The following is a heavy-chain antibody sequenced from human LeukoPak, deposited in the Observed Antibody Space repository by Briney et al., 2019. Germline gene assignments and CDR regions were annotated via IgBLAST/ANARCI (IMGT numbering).Heavy chain of an antibody. D-gene: IGHD1-26*01. CDR2: IKSKTDGGTT. CDR3: QGGRF. CDR1: GFTFTNAW. V-gene: IGHV3-15*01. Sequence: GGSLRLSCSASGFTFTNAWMSWLRQAPGKGLEWVGRIKSKTDGGTTDYAAPVKGRFSISRDDSKNTLYLQMNSLKSEDTAVYYCQGGRFWGQGTLVTVSS. J-gene: IGHJ4*02.